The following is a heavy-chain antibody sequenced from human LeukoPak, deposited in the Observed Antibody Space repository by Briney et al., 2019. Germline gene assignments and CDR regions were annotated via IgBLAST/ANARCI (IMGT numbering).Heavy chain of an antibody. CDR2: LNPNSGNT. CDR1: GYTFTSYD. J-gene: IGHJ5*02. D-gene: IGHD6-19*01. CDR3: ARMTVSGRDNWFDL. Sequence: ASVKVSCKASGYTFTSYDINWVRQATGQGLEWMGWLNPNSGNTGYAQKFQGRVTITRNTPINTAYMELSSLTSEDTAVYYCARMTVSGRDNWFDLWGQGTLVTVSS. V-gene: IGHV1-8*01.